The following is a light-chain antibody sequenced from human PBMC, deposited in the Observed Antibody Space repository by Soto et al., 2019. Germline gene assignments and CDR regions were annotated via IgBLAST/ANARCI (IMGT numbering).Light chain of an antibody. Sequence: QSALTQPPSASGSPGQSVTISCTGTSSDIGAYNYVSWFQQLPGEAPKLLIYDVTKRPSGVPDRFSGSKSGNTASLTVSGLLAEDEADYSCCSHAGDSVVFGGGTKLTVL. CDR2: DVT. J-gene: IGLJ2*01. V-gene: IGLV2-8*01. CDR1: SSDIGAYNY. CDR3: CSHAGDSVV.